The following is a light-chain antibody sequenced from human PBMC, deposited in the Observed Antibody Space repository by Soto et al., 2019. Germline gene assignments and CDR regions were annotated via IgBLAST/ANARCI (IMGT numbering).Light chain of an antibody. CDR1: QSIRTN. J-gene: IGKJ1*01. Sequence: EIVLTQSPATLSVSAGGTVTLSCRASQSIRTNVAWYHQIPGQAPRLLVYGASTRVTGVPARFSGSGSGIEFTLTISSLHSENSAFYSCQQYFNWPLTLIFGHGNKVQIK. V-gene: IGKV3-15*01. CDR3: QQYFNWPLTLI. CDR2: GAS.